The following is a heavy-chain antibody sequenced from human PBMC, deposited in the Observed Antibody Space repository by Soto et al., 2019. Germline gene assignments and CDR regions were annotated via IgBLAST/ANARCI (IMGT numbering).Heavy chain of an antibody. CDR1: GFTFSSYA. V-gene: IGHV3-23*01. Sequence: EVQLLESGGGLVQPGGSLRLSCAASGFTFSSYAMSWVRQAPGKGLEWVSAISGSGGSTYYADSVKGRFTISRDNSKNALYLQMNSLRAEDTAVYYCAKGREYPYYYYGMDVWGQGTTVTISS. D-gene: IGHD2-2*01. CDR2: ISGSGGST. J-gene: IGHJ6*02. CDR3: AKGREYPYYYYGMDV.